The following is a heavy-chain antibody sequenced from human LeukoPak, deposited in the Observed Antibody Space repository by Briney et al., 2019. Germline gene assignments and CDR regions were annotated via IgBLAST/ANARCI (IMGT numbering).Heavy chain of an antibody. CDR2: ISSTGGTT. Sequence: PGGSLRLSCAASGFTFDDYGMSWVRQAPGKGLEWISSISSTGGTTYYADSVKGRFTISRDNSKNTLFLQVNSLRAEDTAIYYCAKNGDRGAYCSGGSCYPYYYYYMDVWGKGTTVTISS. D-gene: IGHD2-15*01. V-gene: IGHV3-23*01. J-gene: IGHJ6*03. CDR1: GFTFDDYG. CDR3: AKNGDRGAYCSGGSCYPYYYYYMDV.